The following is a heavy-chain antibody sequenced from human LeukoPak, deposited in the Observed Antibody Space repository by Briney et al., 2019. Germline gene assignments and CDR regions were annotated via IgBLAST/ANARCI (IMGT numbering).Heavy chain of an antibody. Sequence: GGSLRLSCAASGFTFSNAWMSWVRQAPGKGLEWVGRIKSKTDGGTTDYAAPVKGRFTISRDDSKNTLYLQMNSLKTEDTAVYYCTVVNYGSGSYPLGYWGQGTLVTISS. CDR2: IKSKTDGGTT. CDR1: GFTFSNAW. V-gene: IGHV3-15*01. J-gene: IGHJ4*02. CDR3: TVVNYGSGSYPLGY. D-gene: IGHD3-10*01.